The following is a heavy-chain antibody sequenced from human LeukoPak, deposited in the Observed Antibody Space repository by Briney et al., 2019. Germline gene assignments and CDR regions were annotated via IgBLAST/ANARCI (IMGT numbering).Heavy chain of an antibody. CDR2: LGYDGRGT. D-gene: IGHD1-20*01. Sequence: PGGSLRLSCAASGFTFNNYAMHWVRQAPGKGLEWVSRLGYDGRGTNYADSVKGRFTISRDNAKNILYLQMNSLRADDTALYYCARDGFVGPVTDFLDYWGQGTLVTVSS. CDR1: GFTFNNYA. CDR3: ARDGFVGPVTDFLDY. V-gene: IGHV3-74*01. J-gene: IGHJ4*01.